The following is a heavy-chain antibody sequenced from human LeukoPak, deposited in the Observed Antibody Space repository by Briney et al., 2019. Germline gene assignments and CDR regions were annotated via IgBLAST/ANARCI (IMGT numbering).Heavy chain of an antibody. CDR3: ARLGVYYDFKSYYYMDV. D-gene: IGHD3-3*01. Sequence: ASVKVSCKASGYTFTSYYMHWVRQAPGQGLEWMGWINPNSGGTNYAQKFQGRVTMTRDTSISTAYMELSRLRSDDTAVYYCARLGVYYDFKSYYYMDVWGKGTTVTVSS. V-gene: IGHV1-2*02. CDR2: INPNSGGT. CDR1: GYTFTSYY. J-gene: IGHJ6*03.